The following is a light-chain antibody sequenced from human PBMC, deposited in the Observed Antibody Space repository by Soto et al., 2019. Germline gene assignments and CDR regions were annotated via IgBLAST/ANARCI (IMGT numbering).Light chain of an antibody. Sequence: QSVLTQPPSVSGAPGQRVTISCTGSSSNIGAGYDVHWYQQLPGTAPKLLIYGNNNRPLGVPDRFSGSKSGTSASLAITGLRAEDEADYYCQSYDSSLSGVFGGGTKVTVL. CDR3: QSYDSSLSGV. CDR1: SSNIGAGYD. V-gene: IGLV1-40*01. J-gene: IGLJ2*01. CDR2: GNN.